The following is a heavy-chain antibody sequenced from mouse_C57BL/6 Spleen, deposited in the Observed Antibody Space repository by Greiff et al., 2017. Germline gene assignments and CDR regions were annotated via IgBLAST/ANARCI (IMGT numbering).Heavy chain of an antibody. Sequence: QVQLQQPGAELVRPGTSVKLSCKASGYTFTSYWMQWVKQRPGQGLEWIGAIAPSDSYTNYNQNFKGQVTLTVDTSSSTAYMQLSSLTSDDSAVYYCARRGSSGYDYWGQGTTLTVSS. D-gene: IGHD3-2*02. CDR1: GYTFTSYW. J-gene: IGHJ2*01. V-gene: IGHV1-59*01. CDR3: ARRGSSGYDY. CDR2: IAPSDSYT.